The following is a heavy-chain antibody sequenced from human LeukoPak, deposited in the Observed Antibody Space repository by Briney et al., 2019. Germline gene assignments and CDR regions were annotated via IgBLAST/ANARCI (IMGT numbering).Heavy chain of an antibody. CDR1: GGSISSTSYY. D-gene: IGHD3-10*01. J-gene: IGHJ5*02. V-gene: IGHV4-39*07. Sequence: SETLSLTCTVSGGSISSTSYYWGWIRQPPGKGLEWIGEINHSGSTNYNPSLKSRVTISVDTSKNQFSLKLSSVTAADTAVYYCARRAGYYYALNWFDPWGQGTLVTVS. CDR3: ARRAGYYYALNWFDP. CDR2: INHSGST.